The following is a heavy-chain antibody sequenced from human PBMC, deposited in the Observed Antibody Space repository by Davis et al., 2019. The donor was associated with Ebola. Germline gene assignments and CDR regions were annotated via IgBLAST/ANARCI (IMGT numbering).Heavy chain of an antibody. D-gene: IGHD4-11*01. J-gene: IGHJ4*02. V-gene: IGHV3-30*02. CDR3: ARGSDDYSFDY. Sequence: GESLKISCAASGFTFNIFDMHWVRQAPGRGLEWVAFVRSNGSDDHYADSVKGRFTISRDNSKNTLYLQMNSLRPEDTAVYYCARGSDDYSFDYWGQGTLVTVSS. CDR2: VRSNGSDD. CDR1: GFTFNIFD.